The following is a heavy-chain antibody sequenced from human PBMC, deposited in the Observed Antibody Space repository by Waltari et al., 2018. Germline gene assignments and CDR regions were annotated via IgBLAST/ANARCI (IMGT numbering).Heavy chain of an antibody. J-gene: IGHJ4*02. CDR1: GYTLTELS. D-gene: IGHD6-19*01. CDR3: ARDGLTRSTWQWLVRGDFDY. Sequence: QVQLVQSGAEVKKPGASVKVSCKVSGYTLTELSMHWVRQAPGKGLEWMGGFDPEDGETSYAQKFQGRVTMTRDTFTSTVYMELSSLRSEDTAVYYCARDGLTRSTWQWLVRGDFDYWGQGTLVTVSS. CDR2: FDPEDGET. V-gene: IGHV1-24*01.